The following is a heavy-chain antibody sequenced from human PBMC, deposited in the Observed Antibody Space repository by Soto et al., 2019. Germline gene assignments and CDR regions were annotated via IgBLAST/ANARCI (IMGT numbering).Heavy chain of an antibody. CDR2: ISWDGGST. D-gene: IGHD3-10*01. CDR3: AKDGGYERSGSHLNLYYYYGMDV. CDR1: GFTFDDYT. V-gene: IGHV3-43*01. J-gene: IGHJ6*02. Sequence: GGSLRLSCAASGFTFDDYTMHWVRQAPGKGLEWVSLISWDGGSTYYADSVKGRFTISRENSKNALYLQMNSLRTEDTALYYCAKDGGYERSGSHLNLYYYYGMDVWGQGTTVTVSS.